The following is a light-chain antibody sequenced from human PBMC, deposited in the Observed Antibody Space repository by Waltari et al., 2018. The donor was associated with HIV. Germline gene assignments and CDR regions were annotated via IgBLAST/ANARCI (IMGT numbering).Light chain of an antibody. J-gene: IGKJ2*01. CDR3: QQYNSYST. CDR2: KAT. V-gene: IGKV1-5*03. Sequence: IQMTQSPSTLSASVGNRFTITCRASQSITSWFAWYQQKPGKAPKLLIYKATSLESGVPSRFSGSGSGTEVTLTISRLQPDDFATYYCQQYNSYSTFGQGTKLEIK. CDR1: QSITSW.